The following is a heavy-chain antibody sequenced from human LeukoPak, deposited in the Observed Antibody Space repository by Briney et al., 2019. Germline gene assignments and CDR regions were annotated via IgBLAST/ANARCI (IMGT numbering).Heavy chain of an antibody. D-gene: IGHD2/OR15-2a*01. Sequence: GGSLRLSCAATGFTFSSYGMHWVRQAPGKGLEWVADISFDGINQYYADSVKGRFTISRDSFQSTLYLQMNSLRPEDTAVYYCARIYDQNYHYSYIMDVWGQGTTVTVSS. CDR1: GFTFSSYG. CDR2: ISFDGINQ. CDR3: ARIYDQNYHYSYIMDV. V-gene: IGHV3-30*03. J-gene: IGHJ6*02.